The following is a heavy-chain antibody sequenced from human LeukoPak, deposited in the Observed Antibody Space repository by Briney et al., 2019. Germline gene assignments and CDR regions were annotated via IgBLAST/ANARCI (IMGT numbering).Heavy chain of an antibody. CDR3: ATGYCSSTSCHSNFDY. V-gene: IGHV4-59*01. CDR1: GGSISSYY. D-gene: IGHD2-2*03. J-gene: IGHJ4*02. CDR2: VYYSGST. Sequence: SETLSLTCTVSGGSISSYYWSWIRQPSGKGLEWIGYVYYSGSTNYNPSLKSRVTISVDTSKNQFSLKLSSVTAADTAVYYCATGYCSSTSCHSNFDYWGQGTLVTVSS.